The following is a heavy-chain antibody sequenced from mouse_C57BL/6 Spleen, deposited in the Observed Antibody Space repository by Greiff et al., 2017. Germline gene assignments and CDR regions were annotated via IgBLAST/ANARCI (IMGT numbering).Heavy chain of an antibody. V-gene: IGHV8-12*01. D-gene: IGHD1-1*01. J-gene: IGHJ2*01. CDR3: ARSGITTPGSGDYFDD. Sequence: QVQLKESGPGILQSSQTLSLTCSFSGFSLSTSGMGVSWIRQPSGKGLEWLAHIYWDVDKRYNPSLKSRLTISKDTSRNQVFLNITSVDTADTATYYCARSGITTPGSGDYFDDWGQGTTLTVSS. CDR1: GFSLSTSGMG. CDR2: IYWDVDK.